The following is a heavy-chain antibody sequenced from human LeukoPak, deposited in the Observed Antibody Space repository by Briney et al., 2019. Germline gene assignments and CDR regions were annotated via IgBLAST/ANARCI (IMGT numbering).Heavy chain of an antibody. Sequence: KPSQTLSLTCAVSGGSISSGGYSWSWIRQPPGKGLEWIGYIYHSGSTYYNPSLKSRVTISVDRSKNQFSLKLSSVTAADTAVYYCARARKKYYYQDYWGQGTLVTVSS. CDR2: IYHSGST. CDR3: ARARKKYYYQDY. D-gene: IGHD3-10*01. V-gene: IGHV4-30-2*01. J-gene: IGHJ4*02. CDR1: GGSISSGGYS.